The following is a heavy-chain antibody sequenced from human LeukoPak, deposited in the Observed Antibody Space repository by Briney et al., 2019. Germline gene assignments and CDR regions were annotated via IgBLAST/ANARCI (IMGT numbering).Heavy chain of an antibody. J-gene: IGHJ3*02. CDR3: ARGSYYCSGGSCYLDDAFDI. D-gene: IGHD2-15*01. V-gene: IGHV1-46*01. CDR1: GYTFTSYY. Sequence: ASVKVSCKASGYTFTSYYMHWVRQAPGQGLEWMGIINPSGGSTSYAQKFQGRVTMTRDISTSTVYMELSSLRSEDTAVYYCARGSYYCSGGSCYLDDAFDIWGQGTMVTVSS. CDR2: INPSGGST.